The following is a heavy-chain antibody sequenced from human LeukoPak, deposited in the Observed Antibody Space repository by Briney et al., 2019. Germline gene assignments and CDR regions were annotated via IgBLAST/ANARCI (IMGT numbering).Heavy chain of an antibody. CDR1: GFTFSSYS. CDR2: ISSSSSYI. D-gene: IGHD2-2*01. J-gene: IGHJ4*02. V-gene: IGHV3-21*01. CDR3: ARERKDCSSTSCYWYFDY. Sequence: GGSLRLSCAASGFTFSSYSMNWVRQAPGKGLEWVSSISSSSSYIYYADSVKGRFTISRGNAKNSLYLQMNSLRAEDTAVYYCARERKDCSSTSCYWYFDYWGQGTLVTVSS.